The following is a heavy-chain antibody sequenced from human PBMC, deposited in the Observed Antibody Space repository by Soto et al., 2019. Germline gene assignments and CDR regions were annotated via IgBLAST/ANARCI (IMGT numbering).Heavy chain of an antibody. CDR2: IIPIFGTA. J-gene: IGHJ4*02. D-gene: IGHD3-22*01. CDR3: AGDDYYDSSGYYQPRFGY. Sequence: GASVKVSCKASGGTFSSYAISWLRQAPGQGLEWMGGIIPIFGTANYAQKFQGRVTITADESTSTAYMELSSLRSEDTAVYYCAGDDYYDSSGYYQPRFGYWGQGTLVTVSS. CDR1: GGTFSSYA. V-gene: IGHV1-69*13.